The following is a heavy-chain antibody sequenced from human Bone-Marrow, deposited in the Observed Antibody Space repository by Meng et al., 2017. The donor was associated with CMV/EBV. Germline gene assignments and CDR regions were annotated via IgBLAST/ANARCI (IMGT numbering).Heavy chain of an antibody. J-gene: IGHJ4*02. CDR3: ARGWGDGYNNFDY. Sequence: SETLSLTCAVSGGFISSSNWWSWVRQPPGKGLEWIGEIYHSGSTNYNPSLKSRVTISVDKSKNQFSLKLSSVTAADTAVYYCARGWGDGYNNFDYWGQGTLVTVSS. D-gene: IGHD5-24*01. CDR1: GGFISSSNW. CDR2: IYHSGST. V-gene: IGHV4-4*02.